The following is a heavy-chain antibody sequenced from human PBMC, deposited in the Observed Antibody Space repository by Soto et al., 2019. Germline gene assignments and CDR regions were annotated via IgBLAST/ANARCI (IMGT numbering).Heavy chain of an antibody. V-gene: IGHV4-34*01. Sequence: SETLSLTCAVYGGSVNGYYWNWIRQPPGKGLEWIGEINHTGGTHYNPSLKSRVTMSVDTSKNQFSLRLSSVTAADTAIYCCATRIIVFGLLIQAFEPLGQGTQVTFSS. J-gene: IGHJ5*02. CDR1: GGSVNGYY. CDR3: ATRIIVFGLLIQAFEP. CDR2: INHTGGT. D-gene: IGHD2-21*01.